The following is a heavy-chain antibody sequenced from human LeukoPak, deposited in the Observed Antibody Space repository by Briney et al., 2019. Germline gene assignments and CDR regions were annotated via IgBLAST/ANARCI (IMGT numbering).Heavy chain of an antibody. V-gene: IGHV4-39*01. J-gene: IGHJ5*02. Sequence: PSETLSLTCTVSGGSISSSSYYWGWIRQPPGKGLEWIGSIYYSGSTYYIPSLKSRVTFSVDTSKNQFFLKLNSVTAADTAVYYCAGQIGGSSNIDPWGQGTLVTVSS. CDR3: AGQIGGSSNIDP. CDR1: GGSISSSSYY. D-gene: IGHD2-15*01. CDR2: IYYSGST.